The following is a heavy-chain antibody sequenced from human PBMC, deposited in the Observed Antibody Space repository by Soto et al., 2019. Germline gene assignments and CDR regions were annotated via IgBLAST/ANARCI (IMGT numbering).Heavy chain of an antibody. CDR2: ISAYNGNT. V-gene: IGHV1-18*01. J-gene: IGHJ4*02. D-gene: IGHD3-22*01. CDR1: GYTFTSYG. Sequence: QVQLVQSGAEVKKPGASVKVSCKASGYTFTSYGLSWVRQAPGQGLEWMGWISAYNGNTNYAQKLQGRVTMTTDTSTSTAYMELRSLRADDTAVDHWARSGSSGYYLDYWGQGTLVTVSS. CDR3: ARSGSSGYYLDY.